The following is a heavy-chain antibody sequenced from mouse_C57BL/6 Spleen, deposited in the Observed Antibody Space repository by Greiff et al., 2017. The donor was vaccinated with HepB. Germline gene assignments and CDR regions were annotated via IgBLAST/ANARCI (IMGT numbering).Heavy chain of an antibody. CDR3: ARADYDQAWFAY. J-gene: IGHJ3*01. CDR2: ISYSGST. V-gene: IGHV3-1*01. D-gene: IGHD2-4*01. Sequence: EVKLMESGPGMVKPSQSLSLTCTVTGYSITSGYDWHWIRHFPGNKLEWMGYISYSGSTNYNPSLKSRISITHDTSKNHFFLKLNSVTTEDTATYYCARADYDQAWFAYWGQGTLVTVSA. CDR1: GYSITSGYD.